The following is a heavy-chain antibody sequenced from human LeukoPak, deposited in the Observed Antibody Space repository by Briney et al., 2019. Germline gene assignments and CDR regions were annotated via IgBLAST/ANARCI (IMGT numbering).Heavy chain of an antibody. J-gene: IGHJ6*03. CDR3: ARQGGSSSPYYYYYMDV. V-gene: IGHV4-38-2*01. CDR2: MFHSGNT. Sequence: PSETLSLTCAVSGYSISSGYYWGWFRQPPGKGLEWIGCMFHSGNTYYNPSLKSRVSISVDTSKNHFSLKLTSVTAADSAVYYCARQGGSSSPYYYYYMDVWGKGTTVTVSS. CDR1: GYSISSGYY. D-gene: IGHD6-13*01.